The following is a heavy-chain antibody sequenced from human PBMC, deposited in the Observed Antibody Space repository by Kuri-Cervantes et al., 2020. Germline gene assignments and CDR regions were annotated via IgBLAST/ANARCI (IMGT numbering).Heavy chain of an antibody. CDR2: IYSGGST. Sequence: ETLSLTCAASGFTVSSNYMSWVRQAPGKGLEWVSVIYSGGSTCYADSVKGRFTISRDNSKNTLYLQMNSLRAEDTAVYYCARAGDYSDYYFDYWAQGTLVTVSS. V-gene: IGHV3-53*01. CDR3: ARAGDYSDYYFDY. J-gene: IGHJ4*02. CDR1: GFTVSSNY. D-gene: IGHD4-11*01.